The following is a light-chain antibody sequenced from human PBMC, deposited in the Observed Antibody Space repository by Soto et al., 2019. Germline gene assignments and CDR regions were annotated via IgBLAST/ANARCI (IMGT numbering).Light chain of an antibody. CDR1: QGISRY. V-gene: IGKV1-5*03. CDR3: QQHNSFSIT. CDR2: KAS. J-gene: IGKJ5*01. Sequence: DIQMTQSPSSLSASVGDRVTITCRASQGISRYLAWYQQKPGKAPKLLIYKASSLESGVPSRFSGSGSGTEFTLTINSLQADDFATYYCQQHNSFSITFGQGTRLEI.